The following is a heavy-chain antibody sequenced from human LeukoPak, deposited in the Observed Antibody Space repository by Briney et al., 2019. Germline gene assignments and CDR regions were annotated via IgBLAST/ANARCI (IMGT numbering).Heavy chain of an antibody. J-gene: IGHJ4*02. CDR1: GYSISSGFY. CDR2: VFRSGTT. CDR3: ARVLMWFGEPKYCFDS. V-gene: IGHV4-38-2*01. D-gene: IGHD3-10*01. Sequence: SETLSLTCAVSGYSISSGFYWAWIRQPPGKGLEYVGSVFRSGTTYYNPSLRSRVTISVDTSKNQFSLNLSSVTAADTAVYFCARVLMWFGEPKYCFDSWGQGTLVTVSS.